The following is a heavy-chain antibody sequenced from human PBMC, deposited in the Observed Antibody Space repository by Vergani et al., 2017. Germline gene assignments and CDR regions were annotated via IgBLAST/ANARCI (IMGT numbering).Heavy chain of an antibody. J-gene: IGHJ6*03. D-gene: IGHD2-8*01. CDR2: ISARYPST. CDR1: GFTFSACP. Sequence: EVQLLQSGGGVIQPGGSVRLSCAASGFTFSACPMTWVRQAPGKGLEWVSAISARYPSTYYADSVKGRFTISRDNSKNMLYLQMNSLRAEDTAVYYCARSGYCAHGVCYMTYYYYMDVWGKGTAVTVSS. V-gene: IGHV3-23*01. CDR3: ARSGYCAHGVCYMTYYYYMDV.